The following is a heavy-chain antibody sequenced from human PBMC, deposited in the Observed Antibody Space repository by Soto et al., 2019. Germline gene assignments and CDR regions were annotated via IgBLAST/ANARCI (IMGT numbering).Heavy chain of an antibody. Sequence: PSETLSVTCTVSGGSLSSGSCFWGWLRQPPGKGLEWIGSIYYSGSTSYNPSLRSRVTMSVDTSKNQFSLKLSSVSAADTAVYYCARHTGYSSGKRWFDPWGQGTLVTVSS. V-gene: IGHV4-39*01. CDR2: IYYSGST. J-gene: IGHJ5*02. D-gene: IGHD6-19*01. CDR3: ARHTGYSSGKRWFDP. CDR1: GGSLSSGSCF.